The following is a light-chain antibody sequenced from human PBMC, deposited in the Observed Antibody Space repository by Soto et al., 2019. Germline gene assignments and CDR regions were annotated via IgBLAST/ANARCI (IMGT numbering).Light chain of an antibody. CDR2: GAS. Sequence: EIVMTQSPATLSVSPGERDTLSCRASQSVSSNLAWYQQKPGQAPRLLIYGASTRATGIPGRFSGSGSGTEFTLTISSLQSEEFTVYFCQQYNNWPAITFGQGTRLEIK. CDR3: QQYNNWPAIT. V-gene: IGKV3-15*01. CDR1: QSVSSN. J-gene: IGKJ5*01.